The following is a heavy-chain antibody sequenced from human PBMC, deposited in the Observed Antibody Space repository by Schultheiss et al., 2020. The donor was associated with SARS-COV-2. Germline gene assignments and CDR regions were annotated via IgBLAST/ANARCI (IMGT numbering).Heavy chain of an antibody. Sequence: GGSLRLSFAASGFTFGDYAMSWVRQAPGKGLEWVSAISGSGGSTYYADSVKGRFTISRDNSKNTLYLQMNSLRAEDTAVYYCARARYGSRPILTWYFDLWGRGTLVTVSS. CDR2: ISGSGGST. D-gene: IGHD6-13*01. CDR1: GFTFGDYA. J-gene: IGHJ2*01. V-gene: IGHV3-23*01. CDR3: ARARYGSRPILTWYFDL.